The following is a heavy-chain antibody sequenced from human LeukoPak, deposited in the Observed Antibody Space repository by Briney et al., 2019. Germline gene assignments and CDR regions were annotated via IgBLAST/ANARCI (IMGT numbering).Heavy chain of an antibody. D-gene: IGHD6-13*01. J-gene: IGHJ4*02. CDR3: AKALYSSSHRHYFDY. V-gene: IGHV3-9*01. Sequence: PGGSLRLSCAASGFTFDDYAMHWVRQAPGKGLEWVSGISWNSGSIGYADSVKGRFTISRDNAKNSLYLQMNSLRAEDTALYYCAKALYSSSHRHYFDYWGQGTLVTVSS. CDR2: ISWNSGSI. CDR1: GFTFDDYA.